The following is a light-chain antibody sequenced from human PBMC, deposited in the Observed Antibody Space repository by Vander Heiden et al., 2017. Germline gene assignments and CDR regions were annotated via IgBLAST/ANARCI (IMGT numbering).Light chain of an antibody. CDR2: DAS. Sequence: DLQMTPSPSSLSASAGDRVTITCQASQDISNYLDWYQQKPGKAPKLLIYDASNLETGVPSRFSGSGSGTDFTFTISCLQPEDIATYYCQQYDNLLLTFGGGTKVEIK. J-gene: IGKJ4*01. CDR1: QDISNY. V-gene: IGKV1-33*01. CDR3: QQYDNLLLT.